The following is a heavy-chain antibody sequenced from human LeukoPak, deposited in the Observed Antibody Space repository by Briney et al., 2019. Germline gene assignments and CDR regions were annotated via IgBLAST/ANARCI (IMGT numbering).Heavy chain of an antibody. Sequence: GASVKVSCKASGYTFTGYYMHWVRQAPGQGLEWMGWINPNSGGTNYAQKFQGRVTMTRDTSISTAYMELSRLRSDDTAVYYCARAYGRGGSHYFFDYWGQGTLVTVSS. D-gene: IGHD1-26*01. J-gene: IGHJ4*02. CDR3: ARAYGRGGSHYFFDY. V-gene: IGHV1-2*02. CDR2: INPNSGGT. CDR1: GYTFTGYY.